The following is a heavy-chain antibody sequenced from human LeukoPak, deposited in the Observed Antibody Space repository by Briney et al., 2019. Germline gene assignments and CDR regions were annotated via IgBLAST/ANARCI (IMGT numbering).Heavy chain of an antibody. Sequence: SETLSLTCTVSGGSISSYYWSWIRQPPGKRLEWIGYIYYSGNTNYNPSLKSRVTISVDTSKNQFSLKLSSVTAADTAVYYCASHWGQYSSGRQHFDYWGQGTLVIVSS. CDR1: GGSISSYY. V-gene: IGHV4-59*08. CDR2: IYYSGNT. D-gene: IGHD6-19*01. CDR3: ASHWGQYSSGRQHFDY. J-gene: IGHJ4*02.